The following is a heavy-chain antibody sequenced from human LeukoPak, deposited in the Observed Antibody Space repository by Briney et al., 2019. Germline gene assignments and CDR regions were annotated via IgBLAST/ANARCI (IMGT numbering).Heavy chain of an antibody. J-gene: IGHJ5*02. D-gene: IGHD2-15*01. CDR1: GYTFTSYY. CDR3: AREMMVAATGLDP. CDR2: INPSGGST. Sequence: GASVKVSCKASGYTFTSYYMHWVRQAPGQGLEWMGIINPSGGSTSYAQKFQGRVTMTRDMSTSTVYMELSSLRSEDTAVYYCAREMMVAATGLDPWGQGTLVTVSS. V-gene: IGHV1-46*01.